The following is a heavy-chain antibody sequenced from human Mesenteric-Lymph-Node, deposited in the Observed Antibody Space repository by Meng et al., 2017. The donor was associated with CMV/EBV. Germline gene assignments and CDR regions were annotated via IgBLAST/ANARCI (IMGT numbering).Heavy chain of an antibody. CDR3: SRDPIRGGYGGTFDL. Sequence: SETLSLTCTVSGGSISSYYWSWIRQPPGKGLEWIGYIYYSGSTNYNPSLKSRVTISVDTSKNQFSLKLSSVTAADTAMYYCSRDPIRGGYGGTFDLWGHGTMVTVSS. CDR1: GGSISSYY. J-gene: IGHJ3*01. V-gene: IGHV4-59*01. D-gene: IGHD1-26*01. CDR2: IYYSGST.